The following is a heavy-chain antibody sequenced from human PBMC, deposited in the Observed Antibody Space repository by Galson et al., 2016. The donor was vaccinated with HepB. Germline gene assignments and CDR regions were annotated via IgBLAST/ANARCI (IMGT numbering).Heavy chain of an antibody. CDR3: ARLNEGDSSGSGDC. D-gene: IGHD3-22*01. V-gene: IGHV4-31*03. CDR2: IYHSGST. J-gene: IGHJ4*02. CDR1: GASISRSGYY. Sequence: TLSLTCTVSGASISRSGYYWSWIRQRPGKGLEWIGYIYHSGSTYYNPSLKSRVTISVDTSKNQFSLKMSSVTAADTALYYCARLNEGDSSGSGDCWGQGSLVTVSS.